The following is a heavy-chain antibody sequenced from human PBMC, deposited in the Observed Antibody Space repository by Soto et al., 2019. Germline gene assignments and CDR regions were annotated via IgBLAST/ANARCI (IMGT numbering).Heavy chain of an antibody. CDR3: ARESHDILTGPPWVWYFHL. Sequence: QVQLQQWGAGPLRPLETLSLTCGVSGGSFSGYYWAWIRQSPGKGLEWIGEINDRGSINYNPSLKSRVSISVATSRNHYSRNLRSVTAADTAVYYCARESHDILTGPPWVWYFHLWGRGTLVTVSS. CDR2: INDRGSI. V-gene: IGHV4-34*01. CDR1: GGSFSGYY. D-gene: IGHD3-9*01. J-gene: IGHJ2*01.